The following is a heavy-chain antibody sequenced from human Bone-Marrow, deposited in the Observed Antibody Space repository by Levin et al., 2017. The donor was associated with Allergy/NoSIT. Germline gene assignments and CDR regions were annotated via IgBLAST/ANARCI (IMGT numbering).Heavy chain of an antibody. D-gene: IGHD5-12*01. CDR1: DVSVRSDSYY. Sequence: SQTLSLTCTVSDVSVRSDSYYWSWIRQAPGKGLEWIGYVFHSGSTDYNPSLKSRVTLSIDTSKNHFSLKLSSVTAADTALYYCARARYDYWGATRGYFDFWGQGTLVTVSS. CDR3: ARARYDYWGATRGYFDF. CDR2: VFHSGST. J-gene: IGHJ4*02. V-gene: IGHV4-61*03.